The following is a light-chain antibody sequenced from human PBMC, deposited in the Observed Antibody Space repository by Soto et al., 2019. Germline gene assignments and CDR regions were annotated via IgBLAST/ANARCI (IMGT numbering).Light chain of an antibody. CDR2: YIS. CDR3: QQSSTMPWT. V-gene: IGKV1-39*01. CDR1: QSVSGQ. J-gene: IGKJ1*01. Sequence: DIQMTQSPSSLSASVGDRVTITCRASQSVSGQLNWYQQKSGKAPKLLIYYISSLQSGVPPRFSGSGSGTDFTLTINSLQPEDSATYYCQQSSTMPWTFGQGTKVEVK.